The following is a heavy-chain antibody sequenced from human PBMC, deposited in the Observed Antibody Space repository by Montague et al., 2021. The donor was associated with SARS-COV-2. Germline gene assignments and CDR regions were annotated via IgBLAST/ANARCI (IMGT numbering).Heavy chain of an antibody. CDR2: IDWDDDK. Sequence: PALVKPTQTLTLTCTFSGFSLSTSGMCVSWIRQPPGKALEWLALIDWDDDKYYSTSLKTRLTISKDTSKNQVVLTMTNMDPVDTATDYCARMTAVVTLGYYYYYGMDVWGQGTTVTVSS. CDR3: ARMTAVVTLGYYYYYGMDV. CDR1: GFSLSTSGMC. D-gene: IGHD4-23*01. V-gene: IGHV2-70*01. J-gene: IGHJ6*02.